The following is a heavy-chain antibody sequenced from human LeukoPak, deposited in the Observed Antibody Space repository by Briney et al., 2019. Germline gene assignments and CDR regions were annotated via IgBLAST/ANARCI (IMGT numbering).Heavy chain of an antibody. CDR1: GGSVSSSSYY. J-gene: IGHJ4*02. V-gene: IGHV4-39*01. CDR2: IYYSGST. Sequence: SETLSLTCTVSGGSVSSSSYYSGWIRQPPGKGLEWIGSIYYSGSTYYNPSLKSRVTISVDTSKNQFSLKLSSVTAADTAVYYCARLGQPHTYFDHWGQGTLVTVSS. CDR3: ARLGQPHTYFDH.